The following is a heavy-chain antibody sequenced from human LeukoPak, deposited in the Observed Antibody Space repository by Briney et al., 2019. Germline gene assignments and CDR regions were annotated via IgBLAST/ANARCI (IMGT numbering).Heavy chain of an antibody. CDR1: GYTFTGYY. Sequence: SCKASGYTFTGYYLHWVRQAPGKGLEWVAVISFDGRNKYYADSVKGRFTISRDDSKNTLYLQMNSLRAEDTAVYYCAKEMTTISMFDYWGQGTLVTVSS. V-gene: IGHV3-30*18. D-gene: IGHD5-24*01. CDR3: AKEMTTISMFDY. J-gene: IGHJ4*02. CDR2: ISFDGRNK.